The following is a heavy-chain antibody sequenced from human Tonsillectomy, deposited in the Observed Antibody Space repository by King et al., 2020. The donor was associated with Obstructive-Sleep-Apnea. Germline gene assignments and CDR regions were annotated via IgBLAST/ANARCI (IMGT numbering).Heavy chain of an antibody. CDR1: GFTFSSYA. J-gene: IGHJ5*02. V-gene: IGHV3-23*04. CDR2: ISGSGGST. D-gene: IGHD5-18*01. Sequence: VQLVESGGGLVQPGGSLRLSCAASGFTFSSYAMSWVRQAPGKGLEWVSAISGSGGSTYYADSVKGRFTISRDNSKNTLYLQMNSLRAEDTAVYYCAKEFKGYSYGRATNWFDPWGQGTLVTVSS. CDR3: AKEFKGYSYGRATNWFDP.